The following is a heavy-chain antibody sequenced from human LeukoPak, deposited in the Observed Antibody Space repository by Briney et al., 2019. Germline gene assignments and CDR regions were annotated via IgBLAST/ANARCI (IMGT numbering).Heavy chain of an antibody. CDR2: IRYDGSNK. CDR1: GFTFSSYG. J-gene: IGHJ4*02. D-gene: IGHD3-22*01. Sequence: RGSLRLSCAASGFTFSSYGMHWVRQAPGKGLEWVAFIRYDGSNKYYADSVKGRFTISRDNSKNTLYLQMNSLRAEDTAVYYCAKDRGYYDSSGYYGVYFDYWAREPWSPSPQ. CDR3: AKDRGYYDSSGYYGVYFDY. V-gene: IGHV3-30*02.